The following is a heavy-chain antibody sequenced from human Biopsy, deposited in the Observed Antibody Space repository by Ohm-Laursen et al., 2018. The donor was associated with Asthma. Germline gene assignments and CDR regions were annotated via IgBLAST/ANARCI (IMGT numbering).Heavy chain of an antibody. J-gene: IGHJ5*02. V-gene: IGHV4-39*02. D-gene: IGHD1-20*01. CDR3: ARAAITGIRGWFDP. CDR2: ISYTGNT. Sequence: SDTLSLTCTVSGGSMSSSSYSWGWIRQPPGKGLEWIGSISYTGNTDIPSLRSRVTLSVDTSKNNFSLKLTSVTAADTAVFYCARAAITGIRGWFDPWGQGTLVTVSS. CDR1: GGSMSSSSYS.